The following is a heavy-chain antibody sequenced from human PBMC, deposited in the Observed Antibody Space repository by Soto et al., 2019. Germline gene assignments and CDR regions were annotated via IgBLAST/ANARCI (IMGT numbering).Heavy chain of an antibody. V-gene: IGHV1-69*13. D-gene: IGHD6-6*01. J-gene: IGHJ6*02. Sequence: SVKVSCKASGGTFSSYAISWVRQAPGQGLEWMGGIIPIFGTANYAQKFQGRVTITADESTSTAYMELSSLRSEDTAVYYCARAGVAARPGYYYGMDVWGQGTTVTVSS. CDR1: GGTFSSYA. CDR3: ARAGVAARPGYYYGMDV. CDR2: IIPIFGTA.